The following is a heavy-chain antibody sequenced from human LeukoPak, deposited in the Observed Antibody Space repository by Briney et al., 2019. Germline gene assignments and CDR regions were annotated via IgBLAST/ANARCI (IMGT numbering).Heavy chain of an antibody. Sequence: PSETLSLTCAVSGGSISSSTYYWGWIRQPPGKGLEWIGSINYSGYKYDNPSLKSRVTISGDTSKNQFSLKLSSVTAADTAVYYCARDPGGAAAGTGYWGQGTLVTVSS. CDR1: GGSISSSTYY. J-gene: IGHJ4*02. CDR2: INYSGYK. D-gene: IGHD6-13*01. CDR3: ARDPGGAAAGTGY. V-gene: IGHV4-39*07.